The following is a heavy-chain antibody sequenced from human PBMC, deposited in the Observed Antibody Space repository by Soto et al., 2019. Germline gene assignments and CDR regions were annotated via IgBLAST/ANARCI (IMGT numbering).Heavy chain of an antibody. CDR3: ATPSDLGQLWLHDAFDI. D-gene: IGHD5-18*01. CDR1: GYTFTGYY. Sequence: ASVKVSCKASGYTFTGYYMHWVRQAPGQGLEWMGWINPNSGGTNYAQKFQGWVTMTGDMSTSTADMELSRLRSEDTAVYYCATPSDLGQLWLHDAFDIWGQGTMVTVS. V-gene: IGHV1-2*04. J-gene: IGHJ3*02. CDR2: INPNSGGT.